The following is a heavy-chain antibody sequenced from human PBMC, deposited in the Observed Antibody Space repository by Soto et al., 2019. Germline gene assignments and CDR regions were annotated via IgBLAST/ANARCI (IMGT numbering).Heavy chain of an antibody. D-gene: IGHD2-2*01. CDR3: AKDRSSTSCYAFDY. J-gene: IGHJ4*02. CDR1: GFTFSRFA. V-gene: IGHV3-23*01. Sequence: GGSLRLSCAASGFTFSRFAMSWVRQAPGKGLEWVSGINSRAGTTYYADSVKGRFTISRDNSKNTLYLQMNSLTAEDTAVYYCAKDRSSTSCYAFDYWGRGTLVTVSS. CDR2: INSRAGTT.